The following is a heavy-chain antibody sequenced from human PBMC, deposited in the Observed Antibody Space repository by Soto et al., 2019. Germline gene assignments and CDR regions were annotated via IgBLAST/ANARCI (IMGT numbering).Heavy chain of an antibody. Sequence: QVQLVQSGAEVKKPGASVKVSCKASGYTFTSYDINWVRQATGQGLEWMGWMNPNSGNTGYAQKFQGRVTMTRNTSISTAYMELSSLRSEDTAVYYWARGEQRTLRCLEWLIDPWGQGTLVTVSS. J-gene: IGHJ5*02. CDR2: MNPNSGNT. CDR1: GYTFTSYD. CDR3: ARGEQRTLRCLEWLIDP. V-gene: IGHV1-8*01. D-gene: IGHD3-3*01.